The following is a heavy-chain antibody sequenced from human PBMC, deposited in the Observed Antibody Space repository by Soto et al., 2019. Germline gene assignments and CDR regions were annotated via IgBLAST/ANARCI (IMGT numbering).Heavy chain of an antibody. CDR1: GFNFDSNI. CDR2: ITWDSGTR. V-gene: IGHV3-9*01. J-gene: IGHJ4*02. CDR3: AKDEPGSILH. Sequence: EVQLVESGGGLVQPGGSLRLSCAASGFNFDSNIMHWVRQAPGKGLEYVSGITWDSGTRGYADSVKGRFTVSRDNSKDSVYLQINSLRVEDTALYYCAKDEPGSILHWGQGALVTVSS. D-gene: IGHD3-3*02.